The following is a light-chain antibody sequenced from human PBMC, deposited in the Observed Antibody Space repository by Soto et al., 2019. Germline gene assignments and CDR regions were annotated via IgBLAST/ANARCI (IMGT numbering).Light chain of an antibody. CDR2: DAS. V-gene: IGKV3-15*01. Sequence: ILMTQSPATLSVSPGERATLSCRASQSVSNNLAWYQQKPGQAPRLLIYDASTWATGIPARFSGSGSGTEFTLIISGLQSEDFAVYYCQQYNNWPPWTFGQGTKVEIK. CDR1: QSVSNN. J-gene: IGKJ1*01. CDR3: QQYNNWPPWT.